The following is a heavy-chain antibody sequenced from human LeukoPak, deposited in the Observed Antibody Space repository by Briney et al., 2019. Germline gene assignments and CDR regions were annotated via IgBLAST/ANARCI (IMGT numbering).Heavy chain of an antibody. Sequence: PGGSLRLSCAASGFTFSDYYMSWVRQAPGKGLEWVSAISGSGGSTYYADSVKGRFTISRDNSKNTLYLQMNSLRAEDTAVYYCAKDGSYGSGITNWFDPWGQGTLVTVSS. CDR1: GFTFSDYY. CDR3: AKDGSYGSGITNWFDP. V-gene: IGHV3-23*01. D-gene: IGHD3-10*01. J-gene: IGHJ5*02. CDR2: ISGSGGST.